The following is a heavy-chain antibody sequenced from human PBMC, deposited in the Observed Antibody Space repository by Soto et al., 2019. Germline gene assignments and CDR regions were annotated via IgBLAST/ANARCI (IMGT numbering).Heavy chain of an antibody. CDR1: GFPFSSYA. V-gene: IGHV3-30-3*01. Sequence: VGSLRLSCEGSGFPFSSYAIHWVRQTPGKGLEWVAVISYDGSITYYSDSVKGRFTISRDTPTNTVYLQLNGLRGDDTAVYYCARPPRDLWSGYSTYFDYWGQGTLVTV. CDR2: ISYDGSIT. CDR3: ARPPRDLWSGYSTYFDY. D-gene: IGHD3-3*01. J-gene: IGHJ4*02.